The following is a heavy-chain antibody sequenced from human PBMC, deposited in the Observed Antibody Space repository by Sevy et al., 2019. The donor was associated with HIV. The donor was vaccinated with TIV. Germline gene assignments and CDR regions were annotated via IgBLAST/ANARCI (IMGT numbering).Heavy chain of an antibody. V-gene: IGHV3-23*01. Sequence: GGSLRLSCAASGFTFSSYDMSWVRQAPGKGLEWVSVISSSGGTTYNADSVKGRFTISRDNSKNTVYLQMKSLRTEDTAVYYCAKPRSTGWRGGFDCWGQGTLVTVSS. CDR2: ISSSGGTT. D-gene: IGHD6-19*01. J-gene: IGHJ4*02. CDR3: AKPRSTGWRGGFDC. CDR1: GFTFSSYD.